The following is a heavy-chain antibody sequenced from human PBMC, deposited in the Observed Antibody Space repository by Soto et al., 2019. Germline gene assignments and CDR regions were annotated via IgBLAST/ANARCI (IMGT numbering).Heavy chain of an antibody. Sequence: QVQLVESGGGVVQPGRSLRLSCAASGFTFSSYGMHWVRQAPGKWLEWVAVISYDGSNKYYADSVKGRFTISRDNSKHSLYLQMNSLRAEDTAVYYSCAGKVAFDIWGQGPMVTVSS. J-gene: IGHJ3*02. D-gene: IGHD1-1*01. V-gene: IGHV3-30*03. CDR3: CAGKVAFDI. CDR1: GFTFSSYG. CDR2: ISYDGSNK.